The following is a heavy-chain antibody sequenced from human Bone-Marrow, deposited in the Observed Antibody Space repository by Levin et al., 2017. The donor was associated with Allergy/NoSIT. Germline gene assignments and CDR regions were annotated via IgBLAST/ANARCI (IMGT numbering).Heavy chain of an antibody. CDR2: ISFDGTYK. D-gene: IGHD3-22*01. V-gene: IGHV3-30*04. J-gene: IGHJ4*02. CDR3: ARDHYDTSGYWSYFES. Sequence: GGSLRLSCAASGFTFSSYAMHWVRQAPGKGLEWVALISFDGTYKNYADSVRGRFTISRDNSENTLFLHMNTLRAEDTAVYYCARDHYDTSGYWSYFESWGQGTLVTVSS. CDR1: GFTFSSYA.